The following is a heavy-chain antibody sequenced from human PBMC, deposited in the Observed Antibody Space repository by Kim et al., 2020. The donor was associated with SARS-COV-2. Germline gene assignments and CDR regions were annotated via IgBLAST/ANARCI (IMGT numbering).Heavy chain of an antibody. D-gene: IGHD3-10*01. Sequence: KFQGRVTITADESTSTAYMELSSLRSEDTAVYYCARDARGQWFGELYSDYWGQGTLVTVSS. V-gene: IGHV1-69*01. J-gene: IGHJ4*02. CDR3: ARDARGQWFGELYSDY.